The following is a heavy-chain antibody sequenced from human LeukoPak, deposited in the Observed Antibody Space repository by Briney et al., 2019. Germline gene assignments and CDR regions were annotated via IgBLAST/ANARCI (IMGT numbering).Heavy chain of an antibody. CDR2: IYYSGST. CDR1: GGSISSSSYY. J-gene: IGHJ2*01. CDR3: ARHRTIEVTATRYWYFDL. D-gene: IGHD2-21*02. V-gene: IGHV4-39*01. Sequence: SETLSLTCTVSGGSISSSSYYWGWIRQPPGKGLEWIGSIYYSGSTYYNPSLKSRVTISVDTSKNQFSLKLSSVTAADTAVYYCARHRTIEVTATRYWYFDLWGRGTLVTVSS.